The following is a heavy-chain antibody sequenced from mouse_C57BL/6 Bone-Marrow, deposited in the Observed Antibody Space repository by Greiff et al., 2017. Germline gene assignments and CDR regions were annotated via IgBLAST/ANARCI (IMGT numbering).Heavy chain of an antibody. Sequence: QVQLQQPGAELVRPGTSVQLSCKASGYTFTSYWTHWVKQRPGQGLEWIGVIDPSDSYTNYNQKFKGKATLTVYTSSSTAYRQLSSLTSEDSAVYYCAICTHSNYGAWFAYWGQGTLVTVSA. CDR2: IDPSDSYT. CDR1: GYTFTSYW. D-gene: IGHD2-5*01. J-gene: IGHJ3*01. V-gene: IGHV1-59*01. CDR3: AICTHSNYGAWFAY.